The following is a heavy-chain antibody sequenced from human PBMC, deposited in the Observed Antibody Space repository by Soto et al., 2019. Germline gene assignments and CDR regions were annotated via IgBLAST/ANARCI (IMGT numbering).Heavy chain of an antibody. CDR2: ISGDGSAT. J-gene: IGHJ3*01. D-gene: IGHD5-12*01. CDR3: AKTRLYDNNDYHRDGFDV. Sequence: EVKRLESGGGLVQPGESLRLSCAASGFRFWTYSMSWVRQAPGKGLEGVSGISGDGSATSYADSLKGRFTVSRDNAKDTLFLQMNTLRVEDTAVYYCAKTRLYDNNDYHRDGFDVWGPGTAVTVS. CDR1: GFRFWTYS. V-gene: IGHV3-23*01.